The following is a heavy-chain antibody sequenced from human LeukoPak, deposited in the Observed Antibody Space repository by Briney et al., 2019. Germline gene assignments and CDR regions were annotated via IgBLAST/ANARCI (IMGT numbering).Heavy chain of an antibody. CDR1: GGSLSPYY. CDR3: ARARYREINYAYAGGYYYMDV. D-gene: IGHD1-26*01. J-gene: IGHJ6*03. CDR2: ISYSGST. Sequence: PSETLSLTCTVSGGSLSPYYWGWIRQSPGKGLEWIGYISYSGSTNSHPSLKSRVTISVAMSKPQFYLELSSVTAADTAVYYCARARYREINYAYAGGYYYMDVWGKGTTVTVSS. V-gene: IGHV4-59*01.